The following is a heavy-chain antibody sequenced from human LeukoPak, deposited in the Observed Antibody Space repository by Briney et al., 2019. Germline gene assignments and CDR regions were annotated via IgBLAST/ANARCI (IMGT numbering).Heavy chain of an antibody. Sequence: PGVSLRLSCAASGFTFSSYGMHWVRQAQGKGLEWVAFIRYDGSNKYYADSVKGRFTISRDNSKNTLYLQMNSLRAEDTAVYYCAKGMSAMAKSDAFDIWGQGTMVTVSS. CDR3: AKGMSAMAKSDAFDI. V-gene: IGHV3-30*02. J-gene: IGHJ3*02. CDR1: GFTFSSYG. D-gene: IGHD5-18*01. CDR2: IRYDGSNK.